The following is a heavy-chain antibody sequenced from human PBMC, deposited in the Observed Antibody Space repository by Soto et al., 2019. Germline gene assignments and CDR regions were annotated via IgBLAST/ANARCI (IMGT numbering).Heavy chain of an antibody. CDR2: INHSGST. CDR1: GGSFSGYY. CDR3: ARGGVLLWFGEKNWFDP. V-gene: IGHV4-34*01. J-gene: IGHJ5*02. D-gene: IGHD3-10*01. Sequence: SETLSLTCAVYGGSFSGYYWSWIRQPPGKGLEWIGEINHSGSTNYNPSLKSRVTISVDTSKNQFSLKLSSVTAADTAVYYCARGGVLLWFGEKNWFDPWGQGTLVTVPS.